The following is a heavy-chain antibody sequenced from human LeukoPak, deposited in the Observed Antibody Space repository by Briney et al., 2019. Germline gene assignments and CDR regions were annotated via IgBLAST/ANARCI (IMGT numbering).Heavy chain of an antibody. CDR2: IWYDGSNK. Sequence: PGGSLRLSCAASGFTFSSYGMHWVRQAPGKGLEWVAVIWYDGSNKYYADSVKGRFTISRDNSKNTLYLQMNSLRAEGTAVYYCARDVVVVPAANWFDPWGQGTLVTVSS. CDR3: ARDVVVVPAANWFDP. V-gene: IGHV3-33*01. CDR1: GFTFSSYG. J-gene: IGHJ5*02. D-gene: IGHD2-2*01.